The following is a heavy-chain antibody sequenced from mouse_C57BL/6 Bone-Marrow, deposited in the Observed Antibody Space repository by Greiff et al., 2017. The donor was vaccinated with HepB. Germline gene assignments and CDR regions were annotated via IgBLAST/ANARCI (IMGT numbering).Heavy chain of an antibody. CDR1: GFTFSDYG. V-gene: IGHV5-15*01. CDR2: ISNLAYSI. J-gene: IGHJ1*03. CDR3: AREDYSNYWYFDV. Sequence: EVKLLESGGGLVQPGGSLKLSCAASGFTFSDYGMAWVRQAPRKGPEWVAFISNLAYSIYYADTVTGRFTISRENAKNTLYLEMSSLRSEDTAMYYCAREDYSNYWYFDVWGTGTTVTVSS. D-gene: IGHD2-5*01.